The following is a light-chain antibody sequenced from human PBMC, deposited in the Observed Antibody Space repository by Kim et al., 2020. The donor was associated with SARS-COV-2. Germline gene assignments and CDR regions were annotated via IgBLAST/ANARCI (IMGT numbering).Light chain of an antibody. J-gene: IGLJ2*01. V-gene: IGLV3-19*01. CDR3: NSRDSSGNHVV. CDR1: SLRSYY. Sequence: LGHTVRITCQGDSLRSYYASWYQQEPGQAPVLVIYGKNNRPSGIPDRFSGSSSGNTASLTITGAQAEDEAGYYCNSRDSSGNHVVFGGGTQLTVL. CDR2: GKN.